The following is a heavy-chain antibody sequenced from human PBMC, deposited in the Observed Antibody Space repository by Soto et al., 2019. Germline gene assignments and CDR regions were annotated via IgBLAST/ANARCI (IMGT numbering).Heavy chain of an antibody. CDR2: MNPNSGNT. Sequence: AEVSCKACGYAFACYAINWVRQATEKGLEWMGWMNPNSGNTGYAQKFQGRVTMTRNTSISTAYMELSSLRSEDTAVYYCARGGFYDFWNGSPYGMDVWCQGPTVTSP. CDR3: ARGGFYDFWNGSPYGMDV. J-gene: IGHJ6*02. V-gene: IGHV1-8*01. CDR1: GYAFACYA. D-gene: IGHD3-3*01.